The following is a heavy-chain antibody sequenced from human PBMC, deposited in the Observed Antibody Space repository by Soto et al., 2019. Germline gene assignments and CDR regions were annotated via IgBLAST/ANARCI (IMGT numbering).Heavy chain of an antibody. J-gene: IGHJ4*02. V-gene: IGHV3-23*01. CDR3: AKNPYGKWLEPYYFDY. D-gene: IGHD6-19*01. CDR1: GFTFSSYA. CDR2: IRDSGGST. Sequence: PGGSLRLSCAASGFTFSSYAMSWVRQAPGKGLEWVSSIRDSGGSTYYADSVKGRFTIPRDISQNTLYLQMNSLRAEDTAVYYCAKNPYGKWLEPYYFDYWGQGTLVTVSS.